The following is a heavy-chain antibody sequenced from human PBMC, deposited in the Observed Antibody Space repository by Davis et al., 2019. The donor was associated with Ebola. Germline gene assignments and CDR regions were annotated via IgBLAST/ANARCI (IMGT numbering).Heavy chain of an antibody. D-gene: IGHD3-9*01. CDR3: ARAPNYDVLTGTSSYYFDY. V-gene: IGHV1-18*04. J-gene: IGHJ4*02. CDR2: ISGFNTNT. CDR1: GYTFTSCG. Sequence: ASVKGSCKSSGYTFTSCGLVWVRQAPGLGLEWMGWISGFNTNTNFAQKFQGRVTVSKDTSTNTAYMDLRSLTSDDTVIYYCARAPNYDVLTGTSSYYFDYWGQGTLVTVSS.